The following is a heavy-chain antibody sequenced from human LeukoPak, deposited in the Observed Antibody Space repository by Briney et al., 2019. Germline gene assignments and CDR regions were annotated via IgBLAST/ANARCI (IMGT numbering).Heavy chain of an antibody. CDR3: ARREASGTTSH. V-gene: IGHV4-59*01. D-gene: IGHD1-1*01. J-gene: IGHJ4*02. CDR1: GGSITNYY. Sequence: PSETLSLTCTVSGGSITNYYWSWIRQPPGKGLEWIGYIYYSGSTNYNPSLKSRVTLSVDTSRNQFSLSLRSMTAADTAVYYCARREASGTTSHWGQGTLVTVSS. CDR2: IYYSGST.